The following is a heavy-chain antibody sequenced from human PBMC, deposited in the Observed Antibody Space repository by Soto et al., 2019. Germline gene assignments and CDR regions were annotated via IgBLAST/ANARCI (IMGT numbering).Heavy chain of an antibody. V-gene: IGHV1-18*01. Sequence: QVHLVQSGAELKKPGASVRVACKASGYSFTRNGISWVRQAPGQGLEWMGRISAKNGDTNYAQKFQGRVIMTTDTSRSTAYMELRSLRSDDTAVYYCVRDRDSDTWPSRDVWGQGTTVTVSS. CDR2: ISAKNGDT. J-gene: IGHJ6*02. D-gene: IGHD1-26*01. CDR1: GYSFTRNG. CDR3: VRDRDSDTWPSRDV.